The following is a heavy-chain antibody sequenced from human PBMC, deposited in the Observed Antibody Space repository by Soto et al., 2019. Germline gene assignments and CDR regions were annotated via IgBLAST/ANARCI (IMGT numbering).Heavy chain of an antibody. CDR1: GGTFSTYP. Sequence: QVQLVQSGAEVKKPGSSVKVSCKVSGGTFSTYPINWVRQAPGQGLEFMGGIIPKFGTTNYAQKFRATVTITAAESTNTAYMELNKLRSADTAVYYGARGASNSTGWYIRLGPWGQGTLVTVSS. J-gene: IGHJ5*02. D-gene: IGHD6-19*01. V-gene: IGHV1-69*01. CDR3: ARGASNSTGWYIRLGP. CDR2: IIPKFGTT.